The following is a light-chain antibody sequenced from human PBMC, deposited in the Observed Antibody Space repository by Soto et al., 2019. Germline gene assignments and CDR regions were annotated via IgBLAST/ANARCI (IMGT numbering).Light chain of an antibody. CDR3: GTWHTTDYV. CDR1: SSNIGSNY. CDR2: ENN. Sequence: QSVLTQPPSVSAAPGQKVTISCSGSSSNIGSNYVSWYQQLPGTAPKLLIYENNKRPSGIPDRFSGSKSGTSATLGITGLQTGDEADYYCGTWHTTDYVFANGPKVTVL. J-gene: IGLJ1*01. V-gene: IGLV1-51*02.